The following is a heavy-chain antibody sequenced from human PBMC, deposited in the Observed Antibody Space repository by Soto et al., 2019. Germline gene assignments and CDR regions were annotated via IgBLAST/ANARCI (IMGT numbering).Heavy chain of an antibody. J-gene: IGHJ4*02. CDR1: GYSFTTYW. V-gene: IGHV5-51*01. CDR3: ARQEYQFDSYSFGY. Sequence: GESLKISCKASGYSFTTYWIGWVRQMPGKGLEWMGIIYPGDSDTRFSPSFQGQVTISVDKSIHTAYLQWSSLKASDSAMYYCARQEYQFDSYSFGYWGQGTLVTVSS. CDR2: IYPGDSDT. D-gene: IGHD3-10*01.